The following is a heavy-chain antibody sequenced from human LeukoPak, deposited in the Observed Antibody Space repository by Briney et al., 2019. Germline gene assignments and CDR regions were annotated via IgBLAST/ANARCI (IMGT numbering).Heavy chain of an antibody. J-gene: IGHJ4*02. Sequence: GGSLRLSCVASGFTFRDYWMTWVRQAPGKGLEWVANIKEDGSQINHVDSVKGRFTISRDNAKDSLYLQMNSLRVEDTAVYYCAKHKIAWRTFDCWGQGTLVTVSS. CDR3: AKHKIAWRTFDC. V-gene: IGHV3-7*01. CDR1: GFTFRDYW. CDR2: IKEDGSQI. D-gene: IGHD1/OR15-1a*01.